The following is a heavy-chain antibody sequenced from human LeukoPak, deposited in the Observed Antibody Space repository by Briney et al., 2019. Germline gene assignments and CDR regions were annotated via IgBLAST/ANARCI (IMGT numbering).Heavy chain of an antibody. J-gene: IGHJ4*02. Sequence: PGESLRLSCVGSGFPFSSYNMNWVRQAPGKGLEWVSYISSSSSSIYYADSVKGRFTISRDNAKNSLYLQMNRLRDEDTAVYSCARAMYYFEYWGQGTLVTVSS. V-gene: IGHV3-48*02. CDR1: GFPFSSYN. CDR2: ISSSSSSI. CDR3: ARAMYYFEY.